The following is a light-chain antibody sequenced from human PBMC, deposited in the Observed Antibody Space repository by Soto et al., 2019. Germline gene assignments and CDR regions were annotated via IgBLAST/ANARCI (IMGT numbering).Light chain of an antibody. J-gene: IGLJ3*02. Sequence: QSVLTQPPSASGTPGQRVTISCSGSSSNIGSNTVNWYQQLPGTAPKLLIYGNNNRPSGVPDRFSGSKSGTSGSLAITGLQAEDEADYYCQSYDRSLSGLGVFGGGTQLTVL. CDR2: GNN. CDR3: QSYDRSLSGLGV. V-gene: IGLV1-44*01. CDR1: SSNIGSNT.